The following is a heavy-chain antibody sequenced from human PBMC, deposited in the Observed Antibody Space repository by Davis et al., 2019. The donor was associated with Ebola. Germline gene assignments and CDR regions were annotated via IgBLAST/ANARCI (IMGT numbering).Heavy chain of an antibody. V-gene: IGHV3-49*03. D-gene: IGHD3-16*02. Sequence: GGSLRLSCTASGFTFGDYAMSWFRQAPGKGLEWVGFIRSKGYRETTEYSASVKVRFTISRDDSKSIAYLQMNSLKTEDTAVYYCTGNLDYFWGTYRDWGQGTLVTVSS. CDR1: GFTFGDYA. J-gene: IGHJ4*02. CDR3: TGNLDYFWGTYRD. CDR2: IRSKGYRETT.